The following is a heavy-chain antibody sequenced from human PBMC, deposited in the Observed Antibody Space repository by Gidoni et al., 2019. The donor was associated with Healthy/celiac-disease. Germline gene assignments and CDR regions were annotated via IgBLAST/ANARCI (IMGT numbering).Heavy chain of an antibody. Sequence: EVQLVESGGGLVQPGGSLRLSCAASGSTFSSYWMSWVRQAPGKGLEWGANIKQDGSEKYYVDSVKGRFTISRDNAKSSLYLQMNSLRAEDTAVYYCARVRRTYSGSFPWGQGTLVTVSS. D-gene: IGHD1-26*01. CDR2: IKQDGSEK. CDR3: ARVRRTYSGSFP. J-gene: IGHJ5*02. CDR1: GSTFSSYW. V-gene: IGHV3-7*01.